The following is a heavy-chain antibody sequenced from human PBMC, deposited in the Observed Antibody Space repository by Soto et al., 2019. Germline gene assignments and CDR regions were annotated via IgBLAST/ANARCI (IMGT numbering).Heavy chain of an antibody. J-gene: IGHJ4*02. CDR1: GYTFTGYY. CDR2: INPNSGGT. D-gene: IGHD1-26*01. Sequence: GASVKVSCKASGYTFTGYYMHWVRQAPGQGLEWMGWINPNSGGTNYAQKFQGRVTMTRDTSISTAYMELSRLSPDDTAVYYCGRGRSGQIVVFYWGQGTPVTVSS. CDR3: GRGRSGQIVVFY. V-gene: IGHV1-2*02.